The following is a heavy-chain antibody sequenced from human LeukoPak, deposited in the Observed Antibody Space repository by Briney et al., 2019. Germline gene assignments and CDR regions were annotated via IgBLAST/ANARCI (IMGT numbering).Heavy chain of an antibody. CDR1: GFTLSSYW. J-gene: IGHJ4*02. V-gene: IGHV3-7*01. CDR3: ARVHSGWYAIDY. Sequence: PGGSLRLSCAASGFTLSSYWMSWVRQAPGKGLEWVANIKQDGSEKYYVDSVKGRFTISRDNAKNSLYLQMNSLRAEDTAVYYCARVHSGWYAIDYWGQGTPVTVSS. CDR2: IKQDGSEK. D-gene: IGHD6-19*01.